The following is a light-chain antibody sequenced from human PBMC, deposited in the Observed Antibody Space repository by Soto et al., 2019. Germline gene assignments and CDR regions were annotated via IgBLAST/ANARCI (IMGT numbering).Light chain of an antibody. CDR2: GAS. Sequence: EIVLTQSPGTLSLSPGERATLSCRASERLSSVYLAWYQQRPGQPPRLLIYGASNRATGIPDRFSGSGSGTDFTLTISTLQSEDFAVYYCQEYLQWPPGMFGQGTKVDIK. CDR3: QEYLQWPPGM. J-gene: IGKJ1*01. CDR1: ERLSSVY. V-gene: IGKV3-20*01.